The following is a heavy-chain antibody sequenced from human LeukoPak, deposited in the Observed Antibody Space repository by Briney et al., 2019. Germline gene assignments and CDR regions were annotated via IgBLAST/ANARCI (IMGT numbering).Heavy chain of an antibody. CDR3: AKQTRTTTAPDY. Sequence: PGGSLRRSCAASEFSVRSHYMTWVRQAPGKGLEWVSTISGSGDNTHYADSLKGRFTISRDSSKNTLYLQMNSLRAEDTAVYYCAKQTRTTTAPDYWGQGTLVTVSS. V-gene: IGHV3-23*01. CDR1: EFSVRSHY. D-gene: IGHD1-1*01. J-gene: IGHJ4*02. CDR2: ISGSGDNT.